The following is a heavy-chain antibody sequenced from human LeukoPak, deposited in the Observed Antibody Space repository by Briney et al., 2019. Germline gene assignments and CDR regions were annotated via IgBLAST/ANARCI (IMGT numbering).Heavy chain of an antibody. Sequence: GSLRLSCAASGFTFSNYAMSWVRQAPGKGLEWVSAISGSGGSTYYADSVKGRFTISRDNSKNTLYLQMNSLRAEDTAVYYCAKSRAPSGYDSAWFDPWGQGTLVTVSS. V-gene: IGHV3-23*01. CDR2: ISGSGGST. CDR1: GFTFSNYA. J-gene: IGHJ5*02. CDR3: AKSRAPSGYDSAWFDP. D-gene: IGHD5-12*01.